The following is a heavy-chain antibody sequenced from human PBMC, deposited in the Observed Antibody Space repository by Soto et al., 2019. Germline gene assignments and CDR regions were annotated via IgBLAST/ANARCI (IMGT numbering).Heavy chain of an antibody. CDR2: IIPILGIA. CDR3: ARGAGYYYYMDV. J-gene: IGHJ6*03. CDR1: GGTFSSYT. D-gene: IGHD1-26*01. Sequence: QVQLVQSGAEVKKPGSSVKVSCKASGGTFSSYTISWVRQAPGQGLEWMGRIIPILGIANYAQKFQGRVTITADKSTSTAYMELSSLRSEDTAVYYCARGAGYYYYMDVWGKVTTVTVSS. V-gene: IGHV1-69*02.